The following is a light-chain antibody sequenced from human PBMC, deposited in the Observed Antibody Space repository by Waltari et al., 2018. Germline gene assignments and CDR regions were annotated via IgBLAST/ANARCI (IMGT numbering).Light chain of an antibody. J-gene: IGLJ2*01. Sequence: QTVVTQEPSLTVSPGGTVTPTCASSTGAVTSGYYPNWFQQKPGQAPRALMYSTSNKHAWTPARFSGSLLGGKAALTLSGVQPEDEAEYYCLLYYGGAQLVFGGGTKLTVL. V-gene: IGLV7-43*01. CDR2: STS. CDR3: LLYYGGAQLV. CDR1: TGAVTSGYY.